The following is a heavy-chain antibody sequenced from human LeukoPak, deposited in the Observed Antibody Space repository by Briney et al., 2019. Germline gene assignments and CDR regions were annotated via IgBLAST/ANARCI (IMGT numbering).Heavy chain of an antibody. Sequence: SETLSLTCTVSGYSFSSGGYYWSWIRQLPGKGLEWIGEINHSGSTNYNPSLKSRVTISVDTSKNQFSLKLSSVTAADTAVYYCASVSAHYYDSTGHGYYFDYWGQGTLVTVSS. J-gene: IGHJ4*02. CDR1: GYSFSSGGYY. CDR2: INHSGST. CDR3: ASVSAHYYDSTGHGYYFDY. V-gene: IGHV4-61*08. D-gene: IGHD3-22*01.